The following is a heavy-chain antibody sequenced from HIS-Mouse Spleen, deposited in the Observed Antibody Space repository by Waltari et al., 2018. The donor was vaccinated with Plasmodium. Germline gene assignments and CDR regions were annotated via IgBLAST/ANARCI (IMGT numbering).Heavy chain of an antibody. CDR1: GFTFSSYW. V-gene: IGHV3-74*01. D-gene: IGHD6-13*01. Sequence: EVQLVESGGGLVQPGGSLRLSCAASGFTFSSYWMHWVRQAPGKGLVWFSRSKSDGSSTRYADSVKGRFTISRDNAKNTLYLQMNSLRAEDTAVYYCARTIAAAGTGDAFDMWGQGTMVTVSS. CDR3: ARTIAAAGTGDAFDM. J-gene: IGHJ3*02. CDR2: SKSDGSST.